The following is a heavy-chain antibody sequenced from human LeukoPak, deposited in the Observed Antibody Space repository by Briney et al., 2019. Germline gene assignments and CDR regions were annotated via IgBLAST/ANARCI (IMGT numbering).Heavy chain of an antibody. CDR2: IYPGDSDT. D-gene: IGHD4-23*01. Sequence: GESLQISCKGSGYSFTSHWIGWVRQMPGKGLEWMGIIYPGDSDTRYSPSFQGQVTISADKSISTAYLQWSSLKASDTAMYYCARGYGANTYYFDYWGQGTLVIVSS. CDR1: GYSFTSHW. CDR3: ARGYGANTYYFDY. J-gene: IGHJ4*02. V-gene: IGHV5-51*01.